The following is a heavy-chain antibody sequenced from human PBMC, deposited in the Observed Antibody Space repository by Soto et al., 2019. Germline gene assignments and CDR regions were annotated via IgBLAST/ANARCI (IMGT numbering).Heavy chain of an antibody. Sequence: EVQLVESGGGLVQPGGSLRLSCAASGFTFSSYAMHWVRQAPGKGLEYVSTISSNGGSTYYANSVKGRLTIARDNSKNTLYLQMGSLRADDMAVYYCATTISATGGYYFDYWGQGTLVTVSS. CDR1: GFTFSSYA. CDR2: ISSNGGST. CDR3: ATTISATGGYYFDY. V-gene: IGHV3-64*01. J-gene: IGHJ4*02. D-gene: IGHD6-13*01.